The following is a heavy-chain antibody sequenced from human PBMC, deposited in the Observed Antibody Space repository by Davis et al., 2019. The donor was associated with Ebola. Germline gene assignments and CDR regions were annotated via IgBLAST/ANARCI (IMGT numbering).Heavy chain of an antibody. V-gene: IGHV3-48*02. Sequence: PGGSLRLSCAASGFTFSLYSMNWVRQAPGKGLEWLSYISGDDGGTTYTDSVKGRFTISRDDAQNSLFLEMNSLRDEDTAVYYCARLMRTSGWYSDFWGQGALVIVSS. CDR1: GFTFSLYS. CDR3: ARLMRTSGWYSDF. J-gene: IGHJ4*02. D-gene: IGHD6-19*01. CDR2: ISGDDGGT.